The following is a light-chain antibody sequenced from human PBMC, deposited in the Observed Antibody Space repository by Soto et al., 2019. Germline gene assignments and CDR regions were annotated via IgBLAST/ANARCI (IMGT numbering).Light chain of an antibody. CDR3: QQRSNWLT. J-gene: IGKJ4*01. CDR2: DAS. CDR1: QSVYSH. V-gene: IGKV3-11*01. Sequence: EIVLTQSPGTLSLSPGERATLSCRASQSVYSHLAWYQQKAVQAPRLLIYDASNRATGIPARFSGSGSGTDFTLTISSLEPEDFAVYYCQQRSNWLTFGGGTKVEIK.